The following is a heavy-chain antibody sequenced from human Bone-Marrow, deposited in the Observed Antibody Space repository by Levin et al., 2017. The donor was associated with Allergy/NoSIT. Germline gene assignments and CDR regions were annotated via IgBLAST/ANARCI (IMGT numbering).Heavy chain of an antibody. CDR2: FFSGGTT. V-gene: IGHV3-66*02. CDR1: GFSVSNNY. J-gene: IGHJ6*04. Sequence: PGGSLRLSCKASGFSVSNNYMAWVRQAPGKGLEWVSIFFSGGTTYYGNSVKGRFTMSRDVSKNTVFLQISSLRGEDTAVYYCARDFSMSRGVPGMDVWGKGTTVIVSS. CDR3: ARDFSMSRGVPGMDV. D-gene: IGHD3-10*01.